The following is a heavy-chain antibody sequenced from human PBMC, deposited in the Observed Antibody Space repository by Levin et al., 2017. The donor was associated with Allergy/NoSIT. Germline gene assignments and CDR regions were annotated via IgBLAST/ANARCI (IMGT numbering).Heavy chain of an antibody. D-gene: IGHD2-15*01. Sequence: SETLSLTCAISGASVSSNSAAWNWIRQSPSRGLEWLGRTYYRSKWYNDYAVSVKSRITINPDTSKNQFSLQLNSVTPEDTAVYYCARDRGVVVVAATLNWFDPWGQGTLVTVSS. V-gene: IGHV6-1*01. CDR2: TYYRSKWYN. CDR1: GASVSSNSAA. J-gene: IGHJ5*02. CDR3: ARDRGVVVVAATLNWFDP.